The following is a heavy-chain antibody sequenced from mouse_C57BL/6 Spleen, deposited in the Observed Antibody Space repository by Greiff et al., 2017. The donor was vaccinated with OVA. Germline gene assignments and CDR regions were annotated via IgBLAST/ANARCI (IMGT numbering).Heavy chain of an antibody. J-gene: IGHJ3*01. Sequence: QVQLKQPGAELVKPGASVKLSCKASGYTFTSYWMQWVKQRPGQGLEWIGEIDPSDSYTNYNQKFKGKATLTVDTSSSTAYMQLSSLTSEDAAVYYCARWTFGYDYDGAYWGQGTLVTVSA. V-gene: IGHV1-50*01. CDR2: IDPSDSYT. CDR1: GYTFTSYW. D-gene: IGHD2-4*01. CDR3: ARWTFGYDYDGAY.